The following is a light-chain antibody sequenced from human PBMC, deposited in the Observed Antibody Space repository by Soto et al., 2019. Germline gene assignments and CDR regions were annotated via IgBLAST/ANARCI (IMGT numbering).Light chain of an antibody. Sequence: EIVMTQSPATLSVSPGGRATLSCRASQSISDTLAWYQQKPGQAPRLLIYSASRRATGSPGRFSGSGSGTDFTLTISSLQSEDLAVYYCQQYNNWPWTFGQGTKV. CDR2: SAS. CDR1: QSISDT. V-gene: IGKV3-15*01. J-gene: IGKJ1*01. CDR3: QQYNNWPWT.